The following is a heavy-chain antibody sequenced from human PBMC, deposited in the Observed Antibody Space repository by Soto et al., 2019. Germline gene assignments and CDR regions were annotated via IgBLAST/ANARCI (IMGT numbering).Heavy chain of an antibody. CDR3: ARGRPDDYGDPDYFDY. Sequence: QVQLQESGPGLVKPSQTLSLTCTVSGVSISSGGYYWSWIRHHPAKGLEGIGHIYYSGSTYYNPSLKSRVTISVDTSKNQFSLKLSSVTAADTAVYYCARGRPDDYGDPDYFDYWGQGALVTVSS. D-gene: IGHD4-17*01. J-gene: IGHJ4*02. V-gene: IGHV4-31*03. CDR1: GVSISSGGYY. CDR2: IYYSGST.